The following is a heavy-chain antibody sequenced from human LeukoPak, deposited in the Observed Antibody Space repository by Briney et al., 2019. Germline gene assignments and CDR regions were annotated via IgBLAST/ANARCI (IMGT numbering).Heavy chain of an antibody. CDR2: INPSGGST. J-gene: IGHJ4*02. CDR3: TRGHGSGYQDY. CDR1: GYTFINYY. D-gene: IGHD3-22*01. Sequence: ASVKVSCKASGYTFINYYMHWVRQDPAQGLEWMGVINPSGGSTSYTQKLQDRVTLTRDTSTSTVYMELSSLRTEDTAIYYCTRGHGSGYQDYWGEGGIVSVSS. V-gene: IGHV1-46*01.